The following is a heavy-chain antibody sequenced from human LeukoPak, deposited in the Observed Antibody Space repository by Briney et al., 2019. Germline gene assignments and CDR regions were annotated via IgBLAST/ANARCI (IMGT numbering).Heavy chain of an antibody. CDR2: IRYDGSNE. J-gene: IGHJ4*02. Sequence: GGSLRLSCAASGFTFSSYGMHWVRQAPGKGLEWVSFIRYDGSNEYYADSVRGRFTISRDNSKNTLYLQMNNVRAEDTAVYYCAKDGAWLRFDDWGQGTLVTVSS. CDR1: GFTFSSYG. CDR3: AKDGAWLRFDD. D-gene: IGHD5-12*01. V-gene: IGHV3-30*02.